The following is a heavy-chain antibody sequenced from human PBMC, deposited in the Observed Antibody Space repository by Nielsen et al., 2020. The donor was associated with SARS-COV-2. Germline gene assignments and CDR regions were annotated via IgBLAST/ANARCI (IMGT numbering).Heavy chain of an antibody. CDR1: GFTFSSYG. CDR2: ISYDGSNK. Sequence: GESLKISCAASGFTFSSYGMHWVRQAPGKGLEWVAVISYDGSNKYYADSVKGRFTISRDNSKNTLYLQMNSLRAEDTAVYYCARDSYPFDQLWSSLPPYNWFDPWGQGTLVTVSS. V-gene: IGHV3-30*03. D-gene: IGHD3-10*01. CDR3: ARDSYPFDQLWSSLPPYNWFDP. J-gene: IGHJ5*02.